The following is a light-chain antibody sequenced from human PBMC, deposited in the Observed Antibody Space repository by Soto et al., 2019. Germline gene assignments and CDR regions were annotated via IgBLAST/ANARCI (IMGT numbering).Light chain of an antibody. CDR2: GNN. J-gene: IGLJ1*01. Sequence: QSVLTQPPSVSGAPGQRVTISCTGNSSNFGAGYDVHWYQQLPGTAPKLLIYGNNNRPSGVPDRFSGSKSGTSASLAITGLQAEDEADYYCQSYDSSLSAYVFGPGTKVTV. CDR3: QSYDSSLSAYV. V-gene: IGLV1-40*01. CDR1: SSNFGAGYD.